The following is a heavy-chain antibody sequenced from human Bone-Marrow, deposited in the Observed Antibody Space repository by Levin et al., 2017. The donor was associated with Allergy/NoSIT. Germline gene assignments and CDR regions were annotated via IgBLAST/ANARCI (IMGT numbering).Heavy chain of an antibody. J-gene: IGHJ5*02. V-gene: IGHV2-5*02. CDR2: IYWDDDK. CDR3: AHRLQPTGISAFNWFDP. D-gene: IGHD3-10*01. CDR1: GFSLSTSGVG. Sequence: SGPTLVKPTQTLTLTCTFSGFSLSTSGVGVGWIRQPPGKALEWLALIYWDDDKRYSPSLKSRLTITKDTSKNQVVLTMTNMDPVDTATYYCAHRLQPTGISAFNWFDPWGQGTLVTVSS.